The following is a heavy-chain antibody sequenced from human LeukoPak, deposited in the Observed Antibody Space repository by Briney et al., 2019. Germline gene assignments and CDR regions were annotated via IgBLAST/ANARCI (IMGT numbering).Heavy chain of an antibody. CDR2: INHSGST. Sequence: PSETLSLTCAVYGGSFSGYYWSWIRQPPGKGLEWIGEINHSGSTNYNPSLKSRVTISVDTSKNQFSLKLDSVTAADTAMYNCASAYSTMLHHPRGADSDQSWFDPWAQGTLVTVSS. V-gene: IGHV4-34*01. J-gene: IGHJ5*02. CDR1: GGSFSGYY. CDR3: ASAYSTMLHHPRGADSDQSWFDP. D-gene: IGHD4-11*01.